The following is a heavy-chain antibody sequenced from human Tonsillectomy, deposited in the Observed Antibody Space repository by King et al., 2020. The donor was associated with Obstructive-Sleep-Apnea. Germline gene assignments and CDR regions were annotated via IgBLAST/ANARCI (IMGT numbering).Heavy chain of an antibody. CDR1: GGSISSYY. V-gene: IGHV4-4*07. CDR3: ARDPDSSGYYHNWFDP. Sequence: QLQESGPGLVKPSETLSLTCTVSGGSISSYYWRWIRQPAGKGLEWIGRIYTSGSTNYNPSLKSRVTMSVYTSKNQFSLKLSSVTAADTAVYYCARDPDSSGYYHNWFDPWGQGTLVTVSS. D-gene: IGHD3-22*01. CDR2: IYTSGST. J-gene: IGHJ5*02.